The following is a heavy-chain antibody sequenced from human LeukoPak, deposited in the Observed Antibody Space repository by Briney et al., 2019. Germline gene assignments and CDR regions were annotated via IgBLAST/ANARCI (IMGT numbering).Heavy chain of an antibody. Sequence: SETLSLTCTVSGGSVSSGSYYWSWIRQPPGKGLEWIGEINHSGSTNYNPSLKSRVTISVDTSKNQFSLKLSSVTAADTAVYYCAGAPMRSGYFYWGQGTLVTVSS. CDR3: AGAPMRSGYFY. D-gene: IGHD3-3*01. CDR1: GGSVSSGSYY. V-gene: IGHV4-39*07. CDR2: INHSGST. J-gene: IGHJ4*02.